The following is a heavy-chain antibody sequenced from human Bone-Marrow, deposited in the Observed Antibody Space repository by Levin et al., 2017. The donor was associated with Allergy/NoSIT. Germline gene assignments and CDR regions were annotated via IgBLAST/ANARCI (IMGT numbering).Heavy chain of an antibody. J-gene: IGHJ4*02. CDR1: GFTFSSYW. CDR2: INSDGSST. V-gene: IGHV3-74*01. Sequence: GESLKISCAASGFTFSSYWMHWVRQAPGKGLVWVSRINSDGSSTSYADSVKGRFTISRDNAKNTLYLQMNSLRAEDTAVYYCAREVEQSGWYPFGYWGQGTLVTVSS. CDR3: AREVEQSGWYPFGY. D-gene: IGHD6-19*01.